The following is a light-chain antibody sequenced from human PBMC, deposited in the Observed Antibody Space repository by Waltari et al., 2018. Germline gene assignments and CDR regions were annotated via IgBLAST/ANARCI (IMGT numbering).Light chain of an antibody. CDR3: QQYNNYPLT. CDR1: QSVYSW. J-gene: IGKJ4*01. V-gene: IGKV1-5*03. Sequence: DIQMTPSPSTLSASVGDRVTIACRASQSVYSWLAWYQQKPGKAPKLLIYKASTLQSGVPSRFSGSGSGTEFTLTISSLQPDDVATFYCQQYNNYPLTFGGGTKVEIK. CDR2: KAS.